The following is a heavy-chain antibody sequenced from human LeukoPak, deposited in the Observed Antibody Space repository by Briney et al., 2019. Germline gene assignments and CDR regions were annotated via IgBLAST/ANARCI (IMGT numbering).Heavy chain of an antibody. CDR1: GFTFSSYE. J-gene: IGHJ4*02. CDR2: ISSSGSTI. CDR3: AKGQEGLLWFGELFLVDY. Sequence: GGSLRLSCAASGFTFSSYEMNWVRQAPGKGLEWVSYISSSGSTIYYADSVKGRFTIPRDNAKNSLYLQMNSLRAEDTAVYYCAKGQEGLLWFGELFLVDYWGQGTLVTVSS. D-gene: IGHD3-10*01. V-gene: IGHV3-48*03.